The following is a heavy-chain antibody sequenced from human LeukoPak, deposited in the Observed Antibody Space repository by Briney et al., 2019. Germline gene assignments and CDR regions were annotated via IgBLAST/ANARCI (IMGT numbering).Heavy chain of an antibody. CDR3: AKEAALSSTFSYYYYGMDV. CDR2: ISGSGGST. V-gene: IGHV3-23*01. Sequence: GGSLRLSCAASGFTFSSYAMSWVRQAPGMGLEWVSAISGSGGSTYYADSVKGRFTISRDNSKNTLYLQMNSLRAEDTAVYYCAKEAALSSTFSYYYYGMDVWGQGTTVTVSS. D-gene: IGHD2-2*01. CDR1: GFTFSSYA. J-gene: IGHJ6*02.